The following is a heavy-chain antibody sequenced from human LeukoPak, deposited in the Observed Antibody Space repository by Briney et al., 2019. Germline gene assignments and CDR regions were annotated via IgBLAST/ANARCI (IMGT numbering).Heavy chain of an antibody. CDR2: IYYSGST. Sequence: SETLSLTCTVSGGSISSSSYYWGWIRQPPGKELEWIGSIYYSGSTYYNPSLKSRVTISVDTSKNQFSLKLSSVTAADTAVYYCLTVTPYYYYGMDVWGQGTTVTVSS. V-gene: IGHV4-39*01. J-gene: IGHJ6*02. D-gene: IGHD4-17*01. CDR1: GGSISSSSYY. CDR3: LTVTPYYYYGMDV.